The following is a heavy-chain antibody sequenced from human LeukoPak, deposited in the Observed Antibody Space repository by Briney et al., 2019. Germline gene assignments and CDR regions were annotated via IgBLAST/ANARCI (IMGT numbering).Heavy chain of an antibody. CDR1: GYTFTGYY. D-gene: IGHD3-3*01. CDR2: INPNSGGT. Sequence: GASVKVSCKASGYTFTGYYMHWVRQAPGQGLEWMGWINPNSGGTNYAQKFQGRVTMTRDTSISTAYMELSRLRSDDTAVYYCAITRRFLEWQNIDYWGQGTLVTVSS. CDR3: AITRRFLEWQNIDY. V-gene: IGHV1-2*02. J-gene: IGHJ4*02.